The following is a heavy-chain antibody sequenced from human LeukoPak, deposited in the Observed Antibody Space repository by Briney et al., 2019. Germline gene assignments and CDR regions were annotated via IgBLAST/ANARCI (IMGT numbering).Heavy chain of an antibody. J-gene: IGHJ5*02. CDR2: IYYSGST. V-gene: IGHV4-61*01. CDR3: AREPLLVRDWFDP. CDR1: GGSVSSGSYY. D-gene: IGHD2-15*01. Sequence: SETLSLTCTVSGGSVSSGSYYWSWIRQPPGKGPEWIGYIYYSGSTNYNPSLKSRVTISVDTSKNQFSLKLSSVTAADTAVYYCAREPLLVRDWFDPWGQGTLVTVSS.